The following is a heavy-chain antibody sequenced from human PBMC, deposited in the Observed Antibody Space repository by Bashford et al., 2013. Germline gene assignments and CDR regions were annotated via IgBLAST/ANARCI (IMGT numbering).Heavy chain of an antibody. J-gene: IGHJ6*02. Sequence: GGSLRLSCVASGFTFSDHYISWIRQAPGKGLEWVSYISGRSTDTYYADSVKGRFTISRDNTKNSLYLQMNGLRADDTAVYYCARGHYGLDVWGQGTTVTVSS. CDR3: ARGHYGLDV. CDR1: GFTFSDHY. V-gene: IGHV3-11*06. CDR2: ISGRSTDT.